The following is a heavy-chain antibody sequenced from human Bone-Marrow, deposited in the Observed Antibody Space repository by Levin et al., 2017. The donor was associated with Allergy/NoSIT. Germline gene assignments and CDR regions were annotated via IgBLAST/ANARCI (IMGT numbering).Heavy chain of an antibody. J-gene: IGHJ4*02. D-gene: IGHD3-10*01. CDR3: ARDPFAYNFGSGSYLDY. V-gene: IGHV3-74*01. Sequence: GESLKISCAASGFAFSNYWMHWVRQAPGKGLVWVSRINRGGTSTTYADSVKGRFTISRDNAKNTLYLQMNSLRAEDTAVYYCARDPFAYNFGSGSYLDYWGQGTLVSVSS. CDR1: GFAFSNYW. CDR2: INRGGTST.